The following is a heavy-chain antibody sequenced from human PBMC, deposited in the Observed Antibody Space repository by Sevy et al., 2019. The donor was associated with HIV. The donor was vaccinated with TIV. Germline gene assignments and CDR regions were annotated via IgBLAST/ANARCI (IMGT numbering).Heavy chain of an antibody. Sequence: GESLKISCSGSGYEFTSSWIGWVRQKPGKGLEWMGDIHFANSNTKYSPSFQGQVTISADKSIHTAYLQWSSLKASDTAVHYCARPTDTGGLDYWGQRTLVTVSS. D-gene: IGHD1-1*01. CDR3: ARPTDTGGLDY. V-gene: IGHV5-51*01. J-gene: IGHJ4*02. CDR1: GYEFTSSW. CDR2: IHFANSNT.